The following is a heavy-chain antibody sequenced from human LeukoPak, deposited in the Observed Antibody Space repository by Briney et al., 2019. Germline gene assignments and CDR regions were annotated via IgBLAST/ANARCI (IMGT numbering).Heavy chain of an antibody. Sequence: PSETLSLTCTVSGGSINNYYWSWIRQPPGKGLEWIGYIYYSGSTNYNPSLKSRVTISIDTSKNQFSLKLSSVTAADTAVYYCASADFGVIMIYWGQGTLVTVSS. V-gene: IGHV4-59*01. CDR2: IYYSGST. D-gene: IGHD3-3*01. J-gene: IGHJ4*02. CDR3: ASADFGVIMIY. CDR1: GGSINNYY.